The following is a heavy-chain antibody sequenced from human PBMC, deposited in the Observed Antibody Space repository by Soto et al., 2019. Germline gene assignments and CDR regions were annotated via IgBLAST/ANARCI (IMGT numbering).Heavy chain of an antibody. CDR1: GGTFSRYS. CDR2: IIPIFGIA. Sequence: QVQLVQSGAEVKKPGFSVKVSCKASGGTFSRYSITWVRQAPGHGLEWIGRIIPIFGIASYAQKFQGRAKITADESTSTAYMELSSLRADDTAVYYCAREDRDRETGLVPAAIDGMDVWGQGATGTVS. V-gene: IGHV1-69*08. J-gene: IGHJ6*02. D-gene: IGHD2-2*01. CDR3: AREDRDRETGLVPAAIDGMDV.